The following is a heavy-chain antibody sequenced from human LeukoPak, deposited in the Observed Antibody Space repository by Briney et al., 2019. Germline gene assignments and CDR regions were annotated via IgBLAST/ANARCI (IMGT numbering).Heavy chain of an antibody. V-gene: IGHV7-4-1*02. CDR2: INTNTGNP. CDR3: GRDPKLGIRGYTYGYIDH. CDR1: GYTFTNNA. J-gene: IGHJ4*02. D-gene: IGHD5-18*01. Sequence: ASVKVSCKTSGYTFTNNAINWVRQAPGQGLEWMGWINTNTGNPSYAQGFFTGRYVFSLDTSASTAYLQINGLKADDTAVYYCGRDPKLGIRGYTYGYIDHWGQGTLLTVAS.